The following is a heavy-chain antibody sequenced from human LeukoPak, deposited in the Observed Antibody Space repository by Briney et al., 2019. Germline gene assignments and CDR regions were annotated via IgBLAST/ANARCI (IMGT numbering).Heavy chain of an antibody. V-gene: IGHV3-74*01. CDR2: INSDGSST. J-gene: IGHJ4*02. D-gene: IGHD1-26*01. CDR3: ARDLSGTYYIDH. Sequence: SGGSLRLSCAAYGFTLSNYWMHWVRQAPGEGLVWVSRINSDGSSTSYADSVKGRFTISRDNAKNTLYLQMNSLRAEDTAVYYCARDLSGTYYIDHWGQGTLVTVSS. CDR1: GFTLSNYW.